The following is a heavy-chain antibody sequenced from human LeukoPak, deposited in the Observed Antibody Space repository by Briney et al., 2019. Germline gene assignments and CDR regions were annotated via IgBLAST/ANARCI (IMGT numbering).Heavy chain of an antibody. CDR1: GYTFTGYY. Sequence: GASVKVSCKASGYTFTGYYMHWVRQAPGQGLEWTGWINPNSGGTNYAQKFQGRVTMTRDTSISTAYMELSRLRSDDTAVYYCARDHAYYDSNAHYPPDYYYYYMDVWGKGTTVTVSS. J-gene: IGHJ6*03. D-gene: IGHD3-22*01. CDR2: INPNSGGT. V-gene: IGHV1-2*02. CDR3: ARDHAYYDSNAHYPPDYYYYYMDV.